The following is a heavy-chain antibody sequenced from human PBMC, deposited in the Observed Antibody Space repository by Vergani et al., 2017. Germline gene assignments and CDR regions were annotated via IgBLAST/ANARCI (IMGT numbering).Heavy chain of an antibody. V-gene: IGHV3-30*03. CDR3: ATKSXGTPGCQVGYFEE. CDR1: GFTSSYYG. Sequence: QVHLVESGGGVVQPGRSLRLSCVVSGFTSSYYGMHWVRQAPGKGLEWVAVISYDGTQKYYADSVKGRFTISRDNSKSTLYLQMNSLRTEDTAVYYCATKSXGTPGCQVGYFEEWGQGTLVTVSS. D-gene: IGHD1-1*01. CDR2: ISYDGTQK. J-gene: IGHJ1*01.